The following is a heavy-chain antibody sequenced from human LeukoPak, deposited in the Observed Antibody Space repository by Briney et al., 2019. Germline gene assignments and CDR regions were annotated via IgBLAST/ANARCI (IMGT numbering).Heavy chain of an antibody. J-gene: IGHJ4*02. V-gene: IGHV3-33*08. CDR2: IWYDGSNK. Sequence: PGGSLRLSCAASGFTFSSYAMNWVRQAPGKGLEWVAVIWYDGSNKYYADSVKGRFTISRDNSKNTLYLQMNSLRAEDTAVYYCARDLERYLIDYWGQGTLVTVSS. CDR1: GFTFSSYA. CDR3: ARDLERYLIDY. D-gene: IGHD1-26*01.